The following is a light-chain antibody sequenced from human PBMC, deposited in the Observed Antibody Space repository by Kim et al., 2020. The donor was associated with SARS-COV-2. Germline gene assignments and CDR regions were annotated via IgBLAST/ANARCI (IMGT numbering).Light chain of an antibody. V-gene: IGKV1-5*01. CDR1: QSINNW. CDR2: DVS. Sequence: DIQMTQSPSSLSASVGYRVTITCRASQSINNWLAWYQQKPGKAPRLLIYDVSSLESGVPSRFSGGGSGTEFTLTISSLQPDDFATYYCQQYNTHWTFGQGTKVDIK. CDR3: QQYNTHWT. J-gene: IGKJ1*01.